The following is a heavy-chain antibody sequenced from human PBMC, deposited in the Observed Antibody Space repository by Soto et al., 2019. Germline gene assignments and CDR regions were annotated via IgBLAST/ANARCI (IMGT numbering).Heavy chain of an antibody. V-gene: IGHV3-7*01. CDR1: GFTFSSYW. Sequence: GGSLRLSCAASGFTFSSYWMSWVRQAPGKGLEWVANIKQDGSEKYYVDSVKGRFTISRDNAKNSLYLQMNSLRAEDTAVYYCARDLGTRAVWFDPWGQGTLVTVSS. D-gene: IGHD3-16*01. CDR2: IKQDGSEK. CDR3: ARDLGTRAVWFDP. J-gene: IGHJ5*02.